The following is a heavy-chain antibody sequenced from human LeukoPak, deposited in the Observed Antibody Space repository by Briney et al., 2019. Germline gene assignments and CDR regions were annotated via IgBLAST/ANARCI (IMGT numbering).Heavy chain of an antibody. V-gene: IGHV3-33*01. CDR2: IWYDESNK. Sequence: GGSLRLSCAASGFTFSGYGMHWVRQAPGKGLEWVAVIWYDESNKYYADSVKGRFTISRDNSKNTLYLQMNSLRAEDTAVYYCARDLGRRATTNIDYWGQGTLVTVSS. D-gene: IGHD1-26*01. J-gene: IGHJ4*02. CDR3: ARDLGRRATTNIDY. CDR1: GFTFSGYG.